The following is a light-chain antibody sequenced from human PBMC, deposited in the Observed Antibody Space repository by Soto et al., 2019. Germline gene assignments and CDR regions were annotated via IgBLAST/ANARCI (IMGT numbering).Light chain of an antibody. J-gene: IGLJ1*01. CDR1: SSDVANYNY. V-gene: IGLV2-11*01. CDR2: DVN. Sequence: QSALTQPRSVSGSPGQSVTISYTRTSSDVANYNYVSWYQQHPGKAPKLLIYDVNKRPSGVPYRFSGSKSGNTASLTISGLQADDEADYYCCSYAGTYTRVFGTGTKVTVL. CDR3: CSYAGTYTRV.